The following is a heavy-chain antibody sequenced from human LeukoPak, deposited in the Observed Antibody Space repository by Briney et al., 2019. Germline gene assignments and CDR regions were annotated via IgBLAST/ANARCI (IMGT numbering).Heavy chain of an antibody. Sequence: ASVKVSCKAPGYTFTRYYTHWVRQAPGQGLEWMGIINPSGGSARYAQKFQGRVTMTRDTSTSTVYMEVSSLRSEDTAVYYCARLADYDSSGYLSYWGQGTLVTVSS. J-gene: IGHJ4*02. V-gene: IGHV1-46*01. CDR2: INPSGGSA. CDR3: ARLADYDSSGYLSY. D-gene: IGHD3-22*01. CDR1: GYTFTRYY.